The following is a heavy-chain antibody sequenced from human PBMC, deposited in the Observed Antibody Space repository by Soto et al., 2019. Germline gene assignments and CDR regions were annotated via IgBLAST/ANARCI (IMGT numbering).Heavy chain of an antibody. CDR1: GYTLTELS. CDR3: ARHSAAGDL. Sequence: ASVKVSCKVSGYTLTELSMHWVRQAPGKGLEWMGGFDPEDGETIYAQKFQGRVTLTSDTSTSTVYMELSSLRFEDTALFYCARHSAAGDLWGQGTLVTVSS. CDR2: FDPEDGET. D-gene: IGHD6-13*01. V-gene: IGHV1-24*01. J-gene: IGHJ5*02.